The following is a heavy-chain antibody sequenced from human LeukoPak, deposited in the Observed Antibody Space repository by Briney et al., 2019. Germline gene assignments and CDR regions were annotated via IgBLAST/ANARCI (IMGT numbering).Heavy chain of an antibody. V-gene: IGHV1-18*01. Sequence: ASVKVSCKASGYTFTSYGISWVRQAPGQGLEWMGWISAYNGNINYAQKLQGRVTMTTDTSTSTAYMELRSLRSDDTAVYYCARDRPVVPAADTDYYYYYGMDVWGQGTTVTVSS. CDR2: ISAYNGNI. CDR1: GYTFTSYG. D-gene: IGHD2-2*01. CDR3: ARDRPVVPAADTDYYYYYGMDV. J-gene: IGHJ6*02.